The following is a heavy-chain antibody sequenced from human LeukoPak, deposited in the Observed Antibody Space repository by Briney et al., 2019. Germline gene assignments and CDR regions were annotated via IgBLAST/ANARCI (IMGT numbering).Heavy chain of an antibody. J-gene: IGHJ4*02. CDR3: AREGTIFGVVSYFDY. Sequence: PGGSLRLSCAASGFTFSSYAMDWVRQAPGKGLEWVAFISYDGSNKYYADSVKGRFTISRDNSKNTLYLQMNSLRAEDTAVYYCAREGTIFGVVSYFDYWGQGTLVTVSS. CDR2: ISYDGSNK. D-gene: IGHD3-3*01. CDR1: GFTFSSYA. V-gene: IGHV3-30-3*01.